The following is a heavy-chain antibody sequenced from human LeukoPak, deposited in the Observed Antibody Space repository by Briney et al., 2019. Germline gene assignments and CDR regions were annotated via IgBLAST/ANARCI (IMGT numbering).Heavy chain of an antibody. J-gene: IGHJ5*02. D-gene: IGHD3-10*01. CDR2: IHYSGST. Sequence: PSETLSLTCTVSGGSISSYYWSWIRQPPGKGLEWIGYIHYSGSTNYNPSLKSRVTISVDMSKNQFSLKLSSVTAADTAVYYCARDSADYYGSGRYNWFDPWGQGTLVTVSS. CDR1: GGSISSYY. V-gene: IGHV4-59*01. CDR3: ARDSADYYGSGRYNWFDP.